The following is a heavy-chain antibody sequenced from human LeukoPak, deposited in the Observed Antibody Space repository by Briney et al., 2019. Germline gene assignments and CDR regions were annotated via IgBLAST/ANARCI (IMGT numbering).Heavy chain of an antibody. J-gene: IGHJ6*03. CDR1: GGSFSGYY. Sequence: SETLSLTCGVYGGSFSGYYWSWIRQPPEKGLEWIGEINHSGSTNYNPSLKSRVTISVDTSKNQFSLKLSSVTAADTAVYYCARGLSLRQQLALNYYYYYYMDVWGKGTTVTVSS. CDR3: ARGLSLRQQLALNYYYYYYMDV. V-gene: IGHV4-34*01. D-gene: IGHD6-13*01. CDR2: INHSGST.